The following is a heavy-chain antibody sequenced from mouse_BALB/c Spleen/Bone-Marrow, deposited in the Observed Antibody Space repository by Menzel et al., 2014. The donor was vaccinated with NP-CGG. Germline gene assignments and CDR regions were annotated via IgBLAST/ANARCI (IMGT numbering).Heavy chain of an antibody. V-gene: IGHV2-9*02. Sequence: VKLVESGPGLVAPSQSLSITCTVSGSSLTSYGVHWVRQPPGKGLEWLGVIWAGGSTNYNSALMSRLSISKDNSKSQVFLKMNSLQTDDTAMYYCARDRDYGNYGWFVYWGQGTLVTVSA. D-gene: IGHD2-1*01. J-gene: IGHJ3*01. CDR3: ARDRDYGNYGWFVY. CDR1: GSSLTSYG. CDR2: IWAGGST.